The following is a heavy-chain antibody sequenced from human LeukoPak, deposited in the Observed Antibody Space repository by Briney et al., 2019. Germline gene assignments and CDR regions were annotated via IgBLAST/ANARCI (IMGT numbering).Heavy chain of an antibody. D-gene: IGHD3-3*01. CDR2: ISGSGGST. Sequence: PGGSLRLSCAASGFTFRSYAMSWVRPAPGKGLEWVSAISGSGGSTYYADSVKGRFTISRDNSKNTLYLQMNSLRAEDTAVYYCAKDSDYDFWSGYYAVFDYWGQGTLVTVSS. CDR1: GFTFRSYA. J-gene: IGHJ4*02. V-gene: IGHV3-23*01. CDR3: AKDSDYDFWSGYYAVFDY.